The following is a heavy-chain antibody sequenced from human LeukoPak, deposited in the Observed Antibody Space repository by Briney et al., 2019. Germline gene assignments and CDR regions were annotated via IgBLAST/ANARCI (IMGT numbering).Heavy chain of an antibody. CDR1: GYRFTTYW. J-gene: IGHJ4*02. V-gene: IGHV5-51*01. D-gene: IGHD3-22*01. CDR2: INPGDSDT. Sequence: GESLKISCKGSGYRFTTYWIGWVRQMPGKGLEWMGIINPGDSDTRYSPSFQGQVTISADKSISTAYLLWSSLKASDSAMYYCARHPITRYYDSSGYSAAGPDYWGQGTLVTVSS. CDR3: ARHPITRYYDSSGYSAAGPDY.